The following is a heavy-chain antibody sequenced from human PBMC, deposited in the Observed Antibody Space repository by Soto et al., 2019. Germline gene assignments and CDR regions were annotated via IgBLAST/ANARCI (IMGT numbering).Heavy chain of an antibody. CDR1: GFTFSSHA. D-gene: IGHD2-2*01. CDR2: ISGSGGST. V-gene: IGHV3-23*01. CDR3: AKSVPAGMTTPNWFDP. J-gene: IGHJ5*02. Sequence: GGSLRLSCAASGFTFSSHAMNWVRQAPGKGLEWVSTISGSGGSTYYADSVKGRFTISRDNSKNTLYLQMNSLRAEDTAVYYCAKSVPAGMTTPNWFDPWGQGTLVTVSS.